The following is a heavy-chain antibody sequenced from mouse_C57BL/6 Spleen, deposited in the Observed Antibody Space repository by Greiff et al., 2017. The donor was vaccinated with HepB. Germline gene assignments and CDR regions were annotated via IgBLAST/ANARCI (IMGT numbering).Heavy chain of an antibody. D-gene: IGHD1-1*01. V-gene: IGHV1-81*01. J-gene: IGHJ4*01. CDR1: GYTFTSYG. CDR3: ARKRVTTVVAPYYYAMDY. CDR2: IYPRSGNT. Sequence: VQLQESGAELARPGASVKLSCKASGYTFTSYGISWVKQRTGQGLEWIGEIYPRSGNTYYNEKFKGKATLTADKSSSTAYMELRSLTSEDSAVYFCARKRVTTVVAPYYYAMDYWGQGTSVTVSS.